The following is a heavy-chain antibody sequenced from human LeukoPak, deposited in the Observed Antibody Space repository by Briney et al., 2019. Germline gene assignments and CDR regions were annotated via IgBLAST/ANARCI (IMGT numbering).Heavy chain of an antibody. V-gene: IGHV1-46*01. J-gene: IGHJ6*03. D-gene: IGHD2-15*01. CDR1: GYTFTSYY. CDR2: INPSGGST. Sequence: ASVKVSCKASGYTFTSYYMHWVRQAPGQGLEWMGIINPSGGSTSYAQKFQGRVTMTRDTSISTAYMELSRLRSDDTAVYYCARDYRARATLGGYYYYMDVWGKGTTVTISS. CDR3: ARDYRARATLGGYYYYMDV.